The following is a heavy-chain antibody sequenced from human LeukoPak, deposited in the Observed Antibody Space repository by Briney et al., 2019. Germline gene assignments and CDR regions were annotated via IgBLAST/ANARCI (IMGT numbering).Heavy chain of an antibody. CDR2: IIPIFGTA. Sequence: ASVKVSCKASGGTFSSYAISWVRQAPGQGLEWVGGIIPIFGTANYAQKFQGRVTITADESTSTAYMELSSLRSEDTAVYYCARTNCSGGSCYALPVPFDPWGQGTLVTVSS. J-gene: IGHJ5*02. CDR1: GGTFSSYA. D-gene: IGHD2-15*01. V-gene: IGHV1-69*13. CDR3: ARTNCSGGSCYALPVPFDP.